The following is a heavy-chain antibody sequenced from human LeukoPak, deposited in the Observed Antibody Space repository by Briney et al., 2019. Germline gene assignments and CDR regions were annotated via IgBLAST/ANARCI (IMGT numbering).Heavy chain of an antibody. D-gene: IGHD1-26*01. Sequence: SGGSLRLSCAASGFTFSSYSMNWVRQAPGKGLEWVSSISSSSSYIYYADSVKGRFTISRDNAKNSLYLQMNSLRAEDTAVYYCARGSSGSYFQFIDYWGQGTLVTVSS. CDR3: ARGSSGSYFQFIDY. V-gene: IGHV3-21*01. J-gene: IGHJ4*02. CDR1: GFTFSSYS. CDR2: ISSSSSYI.